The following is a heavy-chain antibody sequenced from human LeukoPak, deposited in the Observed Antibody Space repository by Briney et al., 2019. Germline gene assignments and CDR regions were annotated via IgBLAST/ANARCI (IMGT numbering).Heavy chain of an antibody. CDR2: FYYIGST. CDR3: ARHLSGEMATGGIDY. J-gene: IGHJ4*02. V-gene: IGHV4-39*01. D-gene: IGHD5-24*01. CDR1: GGSISSISYY. Sequence: SETLSLTCTVSGGSISSISYYWGWIRQPPGKGLEWIGSFYYIGSTYYNPSLKSRLTISVDTSKNQFSLKLSSVTAADTAVYYCARHLSGEMATGGIDYWGQGTLVTVSS.